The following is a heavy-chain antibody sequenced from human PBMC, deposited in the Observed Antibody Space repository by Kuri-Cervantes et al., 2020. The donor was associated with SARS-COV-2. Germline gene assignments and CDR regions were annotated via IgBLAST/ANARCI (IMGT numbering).Heavy chain of an antibody. CDR1: GFTFSSYG. D-gene: IGHD3-22*01. V-gene: IGHV3-33*03. Sequence: GESLKISCAASGFTFSSYGMHWVRQAPGKGLEWVAVIWYDGSNKYYADSVKGRFTISRDKSGNTLYLQMSSLRAEDTAIYYCAKDKGSPRGWGTMIKGYFDYWGQGTLVTVSS. CDR2: IWYDGSNK. CDR3: AKDKGSPRGWGTMIKGYFDY. J-gene: IGHJ4*02.